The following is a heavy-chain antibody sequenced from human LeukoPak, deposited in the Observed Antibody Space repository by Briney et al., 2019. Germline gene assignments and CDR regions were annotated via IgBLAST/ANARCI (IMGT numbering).Heavy chain of an antibody. J-gene: IGHJ4*02. CDR2: INHSGST. CDR3: ASYSGGIQYYLDH. V-gene: IGHV4-34*01. CDR1: GGSFSGYY. Sequence: SETLSLTCAVYGGSFSGYYWSWIRQPPGKGLEWIGEINHSGSTNYNPSLKSRVTISVDTSKNQFSLKLSSVTAADTAVYYCASYSGGIQYYLDHWGQGTLVTVSS. D-gene: IGHD2-15*01.